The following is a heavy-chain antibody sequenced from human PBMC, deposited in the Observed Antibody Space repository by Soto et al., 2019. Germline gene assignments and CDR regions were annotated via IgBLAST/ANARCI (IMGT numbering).Heavy chain of an antibody. CDR1: GFTFSSYG. J-gene: IGHJ4*02. CDR3: AKGRGYSGYDPVDY. CDR2: ISYDGSNK. V-gene: IGHV3-30*18. Sequence: PGGSLRLSCAASGFTFSSYGMHWVRQAPGKGLEWVAVISYDGSNKYYADSVKGRFTISRDNSKNTLYLQMNSLRAEDTAVYYCAKGRGYSGYDPVDYWGQGT. D-gene: IGHD5-12*01.